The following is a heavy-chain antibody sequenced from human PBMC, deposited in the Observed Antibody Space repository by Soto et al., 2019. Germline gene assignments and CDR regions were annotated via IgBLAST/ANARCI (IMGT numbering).Heavy chain of an antibody. CDR1: GFAFSNYW. CDR3: TGDLLGFRAFNL. CDR2: ISTDGTIT. V-gene: IGHV3-74*01. J-gene: IGHJ3*01. Sequence: PGGSLRLSCAASGFAFSNYWMNWVRQVPGKGLVWVSSISTDGTITTYADSVKGRFTNSRDNTKNTLRLQMNSLRVEDKAVYYCTGDLLGFRAFNLWGQGTTVTVSS. D-gene: IGHD3-10*01.